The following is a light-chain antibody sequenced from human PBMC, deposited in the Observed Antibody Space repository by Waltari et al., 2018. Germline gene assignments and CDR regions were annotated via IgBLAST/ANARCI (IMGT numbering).Light chain of an antibody. Sequence: QSVLTQPASVSGSPGQSITISCTGTSSDVGNYKRVSWYQQHPGKAPKLMIYAVSKRPSGVSDRFSGSKSGYMASLTISGLQPEDEAEYFCSSYAGSSKGVFGGGTKVTVL. CDR3: SSYAGSSKGV. CDR2: AVS. V-gene: IGLV2-23*02. J-gene: IGLJ2*01. CDR1: SSDVGNYKR.